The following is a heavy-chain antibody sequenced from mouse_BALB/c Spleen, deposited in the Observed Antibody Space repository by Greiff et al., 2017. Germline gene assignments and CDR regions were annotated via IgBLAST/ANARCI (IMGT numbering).Heavy chain of an antibody. D-gene: IGHD1-2*01. Sequence: EVKLQESGPELVKPGASVKMSCKASGYTFTSYVMHWVKQKPGQGLEWIGYINPYNDGTKYNEKFKGKATLTSDKSSSTAYMELSSLTSEDSAVYYCARANDYDAMDYWGQGTSVTVSS. CDR1: GYTFTSYV. CDR3: ARANDYDAMDY. CDR2: INPYNDGT. J-gene: IGHJ4*01. V-gene: IGHV1-14*01.